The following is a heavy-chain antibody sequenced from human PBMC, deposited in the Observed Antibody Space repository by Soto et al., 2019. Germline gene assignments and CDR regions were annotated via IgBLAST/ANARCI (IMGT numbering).Heavy chain of an antibody. CDR1: GGSISSGYF. D-gene: IGHD6-13*01. Sequence: VQLQESGPGLVKPSQTLSLTCTVSGGSISSGYFWSWIRQHPVKGLEWTGNIYYSGGTYYNPSLGSRVAMSVDTTKKQCTLKVNSVTAAHTATYHCARFAKEENQKLKSWYAFDLWGQGTLVTAAS. CDR3: ARFAKEENQKLKSWYAFDL. CDR2: IYYSGGT. V-gene: IGHV4-31*03. J-gene: IGHJ4*02.